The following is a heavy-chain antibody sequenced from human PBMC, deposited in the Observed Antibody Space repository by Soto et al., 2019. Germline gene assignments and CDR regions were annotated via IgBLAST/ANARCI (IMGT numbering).Heavy chain of an antibody. V-gene: IGHV4-39*01. CDR3: ARQVVGYCSSTSCHTDY. J-gene: IGHJ4*02. CDR2: IYYSGST. Sequence: SETLSLTCTVSGGSISSSSYYWGWIRQPAGKGLEWIGSIYYSGSTYYNPSLKSRVTISVDTSKNQFSLRLSSVTAADTAVYYCARQVVGYCSSTSCHTDYWGQGTLVTVSS. D-gene: IGHD2-2*02. CDR1: GGSISSSSYY.